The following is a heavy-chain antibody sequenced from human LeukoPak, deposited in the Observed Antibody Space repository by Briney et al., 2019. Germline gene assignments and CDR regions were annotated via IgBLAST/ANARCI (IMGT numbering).Heavy chain of an antibody. D-gene: IGHD3-10*01. CDR2: ISYDGSNK. CDR1: GFTFSNYA. Sequence: GGSLRLSCAASGFTFSNYAMSWVRQAPGKGLEWVAVISYDGSNKYYADSVKGRFTISRDNSKNTLYLQMNSLRAEDTAVYHCAKDGGFGESWGQGTLVTVSS. CDR3: AKDGGFGES. J-gene: IGHJ5*02. V-gene: IGHV3-30*18.